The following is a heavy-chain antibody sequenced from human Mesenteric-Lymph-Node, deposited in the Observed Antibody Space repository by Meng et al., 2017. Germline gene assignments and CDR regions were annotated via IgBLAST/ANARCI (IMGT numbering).Heavy chain of an antibody. CDR2: ISYSEST. D-gene: IGHD1-1*01. Sequence: SETLSLTCTVSGGSISSYFWSWIRQPPGKGLEWIGYISYSESTSYNPDLNSRITLSADTSKTQSSLKLIAVTAADTAVYYWARALRYNWGVGAFDIWGQGTLVTVSS. CDR1: GGSISSYF. J-gene: IGHJ3*02. CDR3: ARALRYNWGVGAFDI. V-gene: IGHV4-59*01.